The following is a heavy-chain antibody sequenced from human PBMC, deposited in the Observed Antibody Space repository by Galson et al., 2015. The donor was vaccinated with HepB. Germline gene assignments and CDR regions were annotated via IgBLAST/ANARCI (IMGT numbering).Heavy chain of an antibody. Sequence: SVKVSCKASGGTFTTYAISWVRQAPGQGLEWMGGIIPIVGSGKYAQKFQDRVTITADESTTTAYVQLSSLRSEDTAVYYCARAATPHRINDAFDIWGQGTMVTVSS. D-gene: IGHD2-15*01. CDR2: IIPIVGSG. V-gene: IGHV1-69*13. J-gene: IGHJ3*02. CDR3: ARAATPHRINDAFDI. CDR1: GGTFTTYA.